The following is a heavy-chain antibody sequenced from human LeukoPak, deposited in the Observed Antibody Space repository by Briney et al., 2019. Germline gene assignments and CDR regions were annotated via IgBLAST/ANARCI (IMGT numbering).Heavy chain of an antibody. CDR3: ARGGGDWSPRWYFDY. J-gene: IGHJ4*02. V-gene: IGHV4-59*01. CDR1: GGSISSYY. CDR2: IYYSGST. D-gene: IGHD2-21*02. Sequence: SETPSLTCTVSGGSISSYYWSWIRQPPGKGLEWIGYIYYSGSTNYNPSLKSRVTISVDTSKNQFSLKLSSVTAADTAVYYCARGGGDWSPRWYFDYWGQGTLVTVSS.